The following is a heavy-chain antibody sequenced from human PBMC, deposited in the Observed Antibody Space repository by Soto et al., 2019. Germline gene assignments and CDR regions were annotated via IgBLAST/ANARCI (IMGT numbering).Heavy chain of an antibody. Sequence: EVQLVESGGGLVQPGGSLRLSCAVSGLTFNDYWMSWVRQAPGKGLEWVANIRQDESEKNYADSVKGRFTISRDNAKSSVYLQMNSLRAEDTAVYYCTNDKFSGSYYVRGLTYYFEYWGQGTLVTVSS. CDR2: IRQDESEK. J-gene: IGHJ4*02. CDR1: GLTFNDYW. D-gene: IGHD1-26*01. CDR3: TNDKFSGSYYVRGLTYYFEY. V-gene: IGHV3-7*03.